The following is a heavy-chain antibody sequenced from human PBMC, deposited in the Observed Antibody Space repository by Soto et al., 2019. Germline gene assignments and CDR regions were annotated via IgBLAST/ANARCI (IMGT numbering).Heavy chain of an antibody. CDR1: GFTFSSYG. Sequence: GGSLRLSCAASGFTFSSYGMHWVRQAPGKGLEWVAVIWYDGSNKYYADSVKGRFIVSRDNAKKVLFLQMSGLRVDDTAVYYCARDPKRRDGYNFDSWGRGALVTVSS. J-gene: IGHJ4*02. D-gene: IGHD5-12*01. CDR3: ARDPKRRDGYNFDS. V-gene: IGHV3-33*01. CDR2: IWYDGSNK.